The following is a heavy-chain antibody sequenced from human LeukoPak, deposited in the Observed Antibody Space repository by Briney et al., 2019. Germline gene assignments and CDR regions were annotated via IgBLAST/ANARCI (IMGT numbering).Heavy chain of an antibody. D-gene: IGHD3-3*01. CDR3: ARDNTIFGVVIPFDY. Sequence: SVKVSCKASGGTFSSYAISWVRQAPGQGLEWMGGIIPIFGTANYAQKFQGRVTMTRDTSISTAYMELSRLRSDDTAVYYCARDNTIFGVVIPFDYWGQGTLVTVSS. J-gene: IGHJ4*02. CDR1: GGTFSSYA. CDR2: IIPIFGTA. V-gene: IGHV1-69*05.